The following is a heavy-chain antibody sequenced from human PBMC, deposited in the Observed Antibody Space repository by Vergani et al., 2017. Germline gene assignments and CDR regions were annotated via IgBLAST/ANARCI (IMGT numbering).Heavy chain of an antibody. Sequence: QVQLVQSGAEVKKPGASVKVSCKASGYTFTTYAISWVRPAPGQGLDVIGWISAYNGNTNYAQKLQGRVTMTTDTSTSTAYRELRSLRSDDTAVYYCARDRAVVVTAINWFDPWGQGTLVTVSS. CDR2: ISAYNGNT. D-gene: IGHD2-21*02. J-gene: IGHJ5*02. CDR1: GYTFTTYA. V-gene: IGHV1-18*01. CDR3: ARDRAVVVTAINWFDP.